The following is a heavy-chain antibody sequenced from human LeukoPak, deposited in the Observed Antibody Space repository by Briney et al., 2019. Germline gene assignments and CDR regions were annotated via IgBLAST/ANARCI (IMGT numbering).Heavy chain of an antibody. J-gene: IGHJ6*02. CDR3: ARKYYLDD. CDR1: GGSISSGSYY. D-gene: IGHD3-10*01. Sequence: SQALSLTCTVSGGSISSGSYYWSWIRQPAGKGLEWIGRIYTSGSTNYNPSLRSRVTISVDTSKNQFSLKLSSVTAADTAVYYCARKYYLDDWGQGTTVTVSS. V-gene: IGHV4-61*02. CDR2: IYTSGST.